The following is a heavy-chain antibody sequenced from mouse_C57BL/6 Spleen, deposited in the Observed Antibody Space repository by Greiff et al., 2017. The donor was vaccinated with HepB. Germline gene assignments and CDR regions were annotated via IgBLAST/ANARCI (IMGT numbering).Heavy chain of an antibody. CDR1: GYTFTSYW. V-gene: IGHV1-64*01. CDR2: IHPNSGST. J-gene: IGHJ2*01. Sequence: QVQLQQPGAELVKPGASVKLSCKASGYTFTSYWMHWVKQRPGQGLEWIGMIHPNSGSTNYNEKFKSKATLTVDKSSSTAYMQLSSLTSEDSAVYYCARGRGITTVVPLFDYWGKGTTLTVSS. D-gene: IGHD1-1*01. CDR3: ARGRGITTVVPLFDY.